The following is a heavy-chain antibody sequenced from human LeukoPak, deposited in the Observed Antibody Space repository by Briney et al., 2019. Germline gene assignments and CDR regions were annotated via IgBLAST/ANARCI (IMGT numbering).Heavy chain of an antibody. CDR3: ARETGLSRAFDF. D-gene: IGHD1-1*01. Sequence: PGGSLRLSCAASGFTFSSYSMNWVRQPPGKGLEWVSSISRASSYIHYADSVKGRFTISRDNAENSLFLQMNSLRAEDTAVYYCARETGLSRAFDFWGRGTLVTVSS. V-gene: IGHV3-21*01. CDR2: ISRASSYI. J-gene: IGHJ3*01. CDR1: GFTFSSYS.